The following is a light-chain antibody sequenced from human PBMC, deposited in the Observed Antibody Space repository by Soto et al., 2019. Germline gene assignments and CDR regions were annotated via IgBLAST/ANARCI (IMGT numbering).Light chain of an antibody. J-gene: IGLJ2*01. CDR2: DNN. V-gene: IGLV1-51*01. Sequence: QSVLTQPPSVSAAPGQTVTISCSGSTSSIGNNYVSWYQQVPGTAPKLLIFDNNKRPSRIPDRFSGSKSGTSATLGITGLQTGDEADYYCGTWDSILSAVVFGGGTKLTVL. CDR3: GTWDSILSAVV. CDR1: TSSIGNNY.